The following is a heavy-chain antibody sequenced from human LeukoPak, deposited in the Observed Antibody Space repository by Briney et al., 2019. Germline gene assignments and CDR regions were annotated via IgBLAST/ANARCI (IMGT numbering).Heavy chain of an antibody. CDR1: GGSISSSSYY. CDR2: IYYSGST. Sequence: PSETLSLTCTVSGGSISSSSYYWGWIRQPPGKGLEWIGSIYYSGSTYYNPSLKSRVTISVDTSKNQFSLKLSSVTAADTAVYYCARQNYDFWSGSGYYFDYWGQGTLVTVSS. V-gene: IGHV4-39*01. D-gene: IGHD3-3*01. J-gene: IGHJ4*02. CDR3: ARQNYDFWSGSGYYFDY.